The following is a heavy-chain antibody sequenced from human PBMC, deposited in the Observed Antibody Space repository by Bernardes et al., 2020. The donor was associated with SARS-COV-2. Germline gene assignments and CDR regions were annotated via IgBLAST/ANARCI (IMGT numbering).Heavy chain of an antibody. CDR1: GFTFSTSW. V-gene: IGHV3-74*01. CDR3: ARAGYYRFDY. CDR2: MNSDGRTI. Sequence: GGSLRLSCAGSGFTFSTSWMHWVRQAPGKGLVWVARMNSDGRTINYADSVKDRFTISRDNAGNTLYLQMNSLRADDTAVYYCARAGYYRFDYWGQGTLVTVSS. D-gene: IGHD3-22*01. J-gene: IGHJ4*02.